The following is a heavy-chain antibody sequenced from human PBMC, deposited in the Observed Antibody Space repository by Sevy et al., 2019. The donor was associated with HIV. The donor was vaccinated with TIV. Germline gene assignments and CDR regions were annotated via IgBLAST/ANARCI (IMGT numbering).Heavy chain of an antibody. V-gene: IGHV4-39*02. D-gene: IGHD3-16*01. CDR3: ARLWGTAFDY. CDR1: GDSITSSSYY. J-gene: IGHJ4*02. CDR2: IYYRGNT. Sequence: SETLSLTCSVSGDSITSSSYYWGWIRQPPGKGLEWIGIIYYRGNTYYNPSLKSRVTIFVDTSKNHFSLKLTSVTAADTAIYFCARLWGTAFDYWGQGTMVTVSS.